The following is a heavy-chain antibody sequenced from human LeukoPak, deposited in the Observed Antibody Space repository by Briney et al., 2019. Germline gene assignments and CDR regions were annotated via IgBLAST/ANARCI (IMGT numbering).Heavy chain of an antibody. CDR2: IYPGDSDT. CDR3: ARRRYCNGNSCILDY. J-gene: IGHJ4*02. D-gene: IGHD2/OR15-2a*01. Sequence: GESLKISCKGSGYSFTSYWIGWVRQMPGKGLEWMGIIYPGDSDTRYSPSFQGQVTFPADKSISTAYLQWSSLEASDTAMYYCARRRYCNGNSCILDYWGQGTLVTVSS. V-gene: IGHV5-51*01. CDR1: GYSFTSYW.